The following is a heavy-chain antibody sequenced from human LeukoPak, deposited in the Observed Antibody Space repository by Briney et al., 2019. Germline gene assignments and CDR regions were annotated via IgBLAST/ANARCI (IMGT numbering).Heavy chain of an antibody. CDR2: INPSGGST. CDR1: GYTFTSYY. J-gene: IGHJ5*02. Sequence: ASVKVSCKASGYTFTSYYMHWVRQAPGQGLEWMGIINPSGGSTSYAQKFQGRVTMTRDTSTSTVYMELSSLRSEDTAVYYCARVMVVVAATRFNWFDPWGQGTLFTVSS. D-gene: IGHD2-15*01. V-gene: IGHV1-46*01. CDR3: ARVMVVVAATRFNWFDP.